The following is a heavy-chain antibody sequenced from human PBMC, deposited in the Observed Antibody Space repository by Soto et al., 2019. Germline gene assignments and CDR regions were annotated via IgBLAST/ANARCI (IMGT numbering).Heavy chain of an antibody. Sequence: SEPRSRTCAVSGGYISGGYYPRSWIRQPPGKGLEWIGFFYNSGSTYYNSSLKRRVTISVDRSKSHCVLNLPSGTAADRAVDYCDTSRKSLQIGGQGTKVIVSS. V-gene: IGHV4-30-2*01. J-gene: IGHJ6*02. CDR3: DTSRKSLQI. CDR2: FYNSGST. CDR1: GGYISGGYYP. D-gene: IGHD3-10*01.